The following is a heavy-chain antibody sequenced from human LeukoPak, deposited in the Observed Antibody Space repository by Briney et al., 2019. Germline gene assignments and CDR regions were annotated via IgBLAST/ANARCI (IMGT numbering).Heavy chain of an antibody. CDR1: GYSFTTYW. V-gene: IGHV5-51*01. Sequence: GESLKISCKGSGYSFTTYWIGWVRQIPGKGLEYMGIINPGDSDTRYSPSFQGQVTISVDKSIRTAYLQWSSLKASDTAMYYCASPRVGATAFDIWGQGTLVTVSS. D-gene: IGHD1-26*01. CDR2: INPGDSDT. CDR3: ASPRVGATAFDI. J-gene: IGHJ3*02.